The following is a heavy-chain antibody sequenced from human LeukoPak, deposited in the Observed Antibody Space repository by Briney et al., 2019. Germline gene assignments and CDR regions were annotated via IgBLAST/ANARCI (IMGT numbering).Heavy chain of an antibody. J-gene: IGHJ4*02. CDR3: ARDPCHGALDY. CDR1: GFTFSSSW. Sequence: GGSLRLSCVASGFTFSSSWMSWVRRAPGKGLEWVANIKQDGTEEYYVDSVRGRFSISKDNAKNSLYLQMDSLRAEDTAVYYCARDPCHGALDYWGQGALVTVSS. D-gene: IGHD2-2*01. CDR2: IKQDGTEE. V-gene: IGHV3-7*03.